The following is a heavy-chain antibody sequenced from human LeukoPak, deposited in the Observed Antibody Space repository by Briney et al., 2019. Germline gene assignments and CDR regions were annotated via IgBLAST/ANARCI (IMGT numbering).Heavy chain of an antibody. CDR3: ARGPADFWSGYYNWFDP. CDR2: ISSSSSYI. V-gene: IGHV3-21*01. D-gene: IGHD3-3*01. J-gene: IGHJ5*02. CDR1: GFTFSSYS. Sequence: GGSLGLSCAASGFTFSSYSMNWVRQAPGKGLEWVSSISSSSSYIYYADSVKGRFTISRDNAKNSLYLQMNSLRAEDTAVYYCARGPADFWSGYYNWFDPWGQGTLVTVSS.